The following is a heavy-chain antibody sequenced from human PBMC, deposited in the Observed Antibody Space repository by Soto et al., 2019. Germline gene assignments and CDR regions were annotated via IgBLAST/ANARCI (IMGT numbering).Heavy chain of an antibody. Sequence: SQTLSLTCAISGDSVSSNSAAWNWIRQSPSRGLEWLGRTYYRSKWYNDYAVSVKSRITIKPDTSKNQFSLRLNSVTPEDTAVYYCARGLWSGYYSNWFDPWGQGTLVTVSS. J-gene: IGHJ5*02. CDR3: ARGLWSGYYSNWFDP. CDR1: GDSVSSNSAA. CDR2: TYYRSKWYN. D-gene: IGHD3-3*01. V-gene: IGHV6-1*01.